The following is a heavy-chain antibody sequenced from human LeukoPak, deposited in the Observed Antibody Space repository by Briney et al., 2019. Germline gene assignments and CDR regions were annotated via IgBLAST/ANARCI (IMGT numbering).Heavy chain of an antibody. J-gene: IGHJ4*02. D-gene: IGHD5-24*01. Sequence: ASVKVSCKASGYTFTGYYMHWVRQAPGQGLEWMGWINPNSGGTNYAQKFQGRVTMTRDTSISTAYMELSRLRSDDTAVYYCARDLSVMATILRQTRGLTYWGQGTLVTVSS. V-gene: IGHV1-2*02. CDR2: INPNSGGT. CDR1: GYTFTGYY. CDR3: ARDLSVMATILRQTRGLTY.